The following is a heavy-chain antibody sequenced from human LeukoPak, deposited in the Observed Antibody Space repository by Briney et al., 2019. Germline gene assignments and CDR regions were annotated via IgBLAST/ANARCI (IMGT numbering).Heavy chain of an antibody. CDR3: ARGYYYDSSGYFLDF. Sequence: SETLSLTCTVSGGSISSYYWNWIRQPPGKGLEWIGYIYYSGITKYNPSLKSRVTISVDTSTNQFSLRLSSVTAADTAVYYCARGYYYDSSGYFLDFWGQGTLVTVSS. V-gene: IGHV4-59*01. CDR1: GGSISSYY. J-gene: IGHJ4*02. CDR2: IYYSGIT. D-gene: IGHD3-22*01.